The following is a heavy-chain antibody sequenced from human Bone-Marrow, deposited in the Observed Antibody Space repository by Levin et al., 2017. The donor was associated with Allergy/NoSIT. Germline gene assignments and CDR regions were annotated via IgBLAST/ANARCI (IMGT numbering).Heavy chain of an antibody. J-gene: IGHJ4*02. D-gene: IGHD6-25*01. CDR3: AKISALAPDSSGDEFDY. V-gene: IGHV3-23*01. Sequence: GGSLRLSCAASGFMFNSYAMSWVRQAPGKGLEWVSGVSGSGGSAYYADSVKGRFTISRDNSRNTLYLQMNSLRAEDTAVYYCAKISALAPDSSGDEFDYWGQGTLVTVSS. CDR2: VSGSGGSA. CDR1: GFMFNSYA.